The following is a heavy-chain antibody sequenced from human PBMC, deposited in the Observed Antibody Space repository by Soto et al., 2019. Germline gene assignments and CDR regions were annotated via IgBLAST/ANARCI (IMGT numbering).Heavy chain of an antibody. Sequence: PGGSLRLSCAASVFTFSSYSMNWVRQSPGKGLEWVSYISSSSSTVYYADSVKGRFTISRDNAKNSLYLQMNSLRDEDTAVYYCERDRVAAAPYNWFDPWGQGTLVTVSS. J-gene: IGHJ5*02. CDR2: ISSSSSTV. D-gene: IGHD6-13*01. V-gene: IGHV3-48*02. CDR3: ERDRVAAAPYNWFDP. CDR1: VFTFSSYS.